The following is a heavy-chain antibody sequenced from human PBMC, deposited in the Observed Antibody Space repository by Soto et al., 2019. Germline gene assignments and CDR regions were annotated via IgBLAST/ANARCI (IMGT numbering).Heavy chain of an antibody. CDR2: IYYSGST. V-gene: IGHV4-30-4*01. CDR1: DGYIRSGDYY. J-gene: IGHJ5*02. D-gene: IGHD3-3*02. CDR3: ASAELGWFAP. Sequence: PSETLSLTCTVSDGYIRSGDYYWSWIRQPPGKGLEWIGYIYYSGSTYYNPSLKSRVTISVDTSKNQFSLKLSSVTAADTAVYYCASAELGWFAPWGQGTLVTVSS.